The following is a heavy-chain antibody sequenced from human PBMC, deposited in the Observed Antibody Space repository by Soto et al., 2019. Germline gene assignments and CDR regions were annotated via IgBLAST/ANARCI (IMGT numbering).Heavy chain of an antibody. D-gene: IGHD4-17*01. Sequence: VQLLESGGGLVQPGGSLRLSCAASEFTFSSYAMSWVRQAPGRGLEWVSAISDSGGSTYYADSVKGRFTISRDNSKNTLYLQMNSLRAEDTAVYYCAKDPLSAVTTIDSWGQGTLVTVSS. CDR2: ISDSGGST. V-gene: IGHV3-23*01. CDR1: EFTFSSYA. J-gene: IGHJ4*02. CDR3: AKDPLSAVTTIDS.